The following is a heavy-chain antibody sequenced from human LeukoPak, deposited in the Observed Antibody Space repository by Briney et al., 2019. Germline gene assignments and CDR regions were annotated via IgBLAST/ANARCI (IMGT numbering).Heavy chain of an antibody. CDR2: ISAYNGNT. D-gene: IGHD6-19*01. CDR1: GYTFTSYG. J-gene: IGHJ5*02. Sequence: ASVKVSCKASGYTFTSYGISWVRQAPGQGLEWMGWISAYNGNTNYAQKLQGRVTMTTDTSTSTAYTELRSLRSDDTAVYYCARGYSSGWYGRWFDPWGQGTLVTVSS. V-gene: IGHV1-18*01. CDR3: ARGYSSGWYGRWFDP.